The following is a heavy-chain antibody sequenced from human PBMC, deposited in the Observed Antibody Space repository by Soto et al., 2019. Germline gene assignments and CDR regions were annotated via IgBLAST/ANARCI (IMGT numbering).Heavy chain of an antibody. V-gene: IGHV3-9*01. J-gene: IGHJ3*02. CDR1: GFTFDDYA. Sequence: EVQLVESGGGLVQPGRSLRLSCAASGFTFDDYAMHWVRQAPGKGLEWVSGISWNSGSIGYADSVKGRFTISRDNAKNSLYLQMNSLRAEDTALYYCAKDRGPFGESYRSDAFDIWGQGTMVTVSS. CDR3: AKDRGPFGESYRSDAFDI. CDR2: ISWNSGSI. D-gene: IGHD3-10*01.